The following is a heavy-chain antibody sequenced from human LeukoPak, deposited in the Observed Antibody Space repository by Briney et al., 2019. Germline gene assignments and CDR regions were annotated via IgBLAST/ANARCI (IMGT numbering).Heavy chain of an antibody. J-gene: IGHJ4*02. D-gene: IGHD3-10*01. CDR3: ARELNSGSLYFDY. CDR1: GYTFISSY. Sequence: GASVKVSCKASGYTFISSYLHWVRQTPGQGLEWMGMIAPSGGATNLAQKFRDRVTMTRDTSTSTVYMELSNLRSEDTAVYYCARELNSGSLYFDYWGQGTLVTVSS. CDR2: IAPSGGAT. V-gene: IGHV1-46*01.